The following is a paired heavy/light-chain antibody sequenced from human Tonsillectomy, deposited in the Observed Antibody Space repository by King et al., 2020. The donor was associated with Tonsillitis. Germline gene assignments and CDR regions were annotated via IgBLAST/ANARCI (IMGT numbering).Heavy chain of an antibody. CDR1: GFTFGSSA. Sequence: EEQLLESGGGLVQPGGSLRLSCVASGFTFGSSAMGWLRQAPGKGLEWVSAISAADGRTYYADSVKGRFTISRDNSKNTLYLQMNSLRVEDTAIYYCAKEGIAAVGTWDYFDYWGQGTLVTVSS. CDR2: ISAADGRT. V-gene: IGHV3-23*01. CDR3: AKEGIAAVGTWDYFDY. J-gene: IGHJ4*02. D-gene: IGHD6-13*01.
Light chain of an antibody. J-gene: IGKJ4*01. Sequence: DIQMTQSPSTLSASVGDRVTITCRASQSISTRLAWYQQKPGKAPKLLIYAASSLQSGVPSRFSGSGSGTEFTLTISSLQPDDFATYYCQQYSTYLLTFGGGTKVEIK. CDR2: AAS. V-gene: IGKV1-5*01. CDR1: QSISTR. CDR3: QQYSTYLLT.